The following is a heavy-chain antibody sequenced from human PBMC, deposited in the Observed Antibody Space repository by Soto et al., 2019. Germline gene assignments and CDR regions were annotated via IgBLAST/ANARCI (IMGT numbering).Heavy chain of an antibody. Sequence: GESLKISCKGSGYSFTSYWIGWVRQMPGKGLEWMGIIYPGDSDTRYSPSFQGQVTISADKSISTAYLQWSSLKASDTAMYYRARLGRTYYDFWSGYSRRYYYGMDVWGQGTTVTVSS. CDR1: GYSFTSYW. CDR3: ARLGRTYYDFWSGYSRRYYYGMDV. CDR2: IYPGDSDT. D-gene: IGHD3-3*01. J-gene: IGHJ6*02. V-gene: IGHV5-51*01.